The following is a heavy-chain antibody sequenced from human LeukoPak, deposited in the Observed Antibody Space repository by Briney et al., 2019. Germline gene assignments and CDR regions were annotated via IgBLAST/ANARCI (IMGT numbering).Heavy chain of an antibody. CDR1: GFTFSSYA. CDR2: ISYDGSNK. CDR3: ARDEAGYFEERGYFDY. J-gene: IGHJ4*02. D-gene: IGHD3-9*01. V-gene: IGHV3-30-3*01. Sequence: GGSLRLSCAASGFTFSSYAMHWVRQAPGKGLEWVAVISYDGSNKYYADSVKGRFTISRDNSKNTLYLQMNSLRAEDTAVYYCARDEAGYFEERGYFDYWGQGTLVTVSS.